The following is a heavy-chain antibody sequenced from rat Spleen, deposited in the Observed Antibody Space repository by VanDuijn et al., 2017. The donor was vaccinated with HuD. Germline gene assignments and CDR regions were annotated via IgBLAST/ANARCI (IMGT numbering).Heavy chain of an antibody. J-gene: IGHJ2*01. CDR1: GFTFSDYY. V-gene: IGHV5-22*01. CDR2: FSYEGSGT. CDR3: VTGRLGVEG. Sequence: EVQLVESGGGLVQPGRSMTLSCVASGFTFSDYYMAWVRQAPQKGLEWVASFSYEGSGTYYGDSVKGRFTIARDNAKSTLSRQMNSLRSEDTAIYSCVTGRLGVEGWGQGVMVTVSS. D-gene: IGHD4-3*01.